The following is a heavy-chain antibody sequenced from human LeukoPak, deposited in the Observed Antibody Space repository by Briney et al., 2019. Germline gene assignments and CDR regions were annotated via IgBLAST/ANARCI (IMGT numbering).Heavy chain of an antibody. J-gene: IGHJ6*03. CDR1: GVSISSYY. CDR3: ARHHPLYYDFWSAPYYMDV. Sequence: PSETLSLTCTVSGVSISSYYWRWLRQPPGKGLEWVGYIYTSGSTNYNPSLKSRVTISVDASKNQFSLKLSSVTAADTAVYYCARHHPLYYDFWSAPYYMDVWGKGTTVTVSS. V-gene: IGHV4-4*09. D-gene: IGHD3-3*01. CDR2: IYTSGST.